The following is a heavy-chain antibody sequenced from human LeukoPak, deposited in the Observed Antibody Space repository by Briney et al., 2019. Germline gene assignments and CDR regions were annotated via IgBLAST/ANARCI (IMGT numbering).Heavy chain of an antibody. Sequence: NTSETLSLPCTVSGGSISSHYWSWIQQPPGKGLEWIGYIYYSGSTNYNPSLKSRVTISVDTSKNQFSLKLSSVTAADTAVYYCARGHCSSTSCSRNWFDPWGQGTLVTVSS. CDR3: ARGHCSSTSCSRNWFDP. CDR1: GGSISSHY. J-gene: IGHJ5*02. CDR2: IYYSGST. D-gene: IGHD2-2*01. V-gene: IGHV4-59*11.